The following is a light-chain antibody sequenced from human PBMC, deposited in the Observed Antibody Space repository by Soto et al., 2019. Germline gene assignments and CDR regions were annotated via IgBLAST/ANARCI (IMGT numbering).Light chain of an antibody. J-gene: IGLJ3*02. CDR2: EVN. Sequence: QSVLTQPASVSGSPGQSITISCTGTSTDVGGYNYVSWYQQHPGKAPKLMIYEVNNRPSGVSDRFSGSKSGNTASLTISGLQAEDEADYYCSSYTRSATLGVFGGGTKRTFL. CDR1: STDVGGYNY. CDR3: SSYTRSATLGV. V-gene: IGLV2-14*01.